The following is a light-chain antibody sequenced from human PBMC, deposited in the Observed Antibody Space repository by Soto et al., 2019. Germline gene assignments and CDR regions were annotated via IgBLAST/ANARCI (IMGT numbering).Light chain of an antibody. CDR2: GAS. Sequence: EIVLTQSPGTLSLSPGERATLSCRASQSVSSSYLARYQQKPGQAPRLLIYGASSRATGIPDRFSGSGSGTDFTLTISRLEPEDFAVYYCQQGPAFGPGTKVDIK. J-gene: IGKJ3*01. V-gene: IGKV3-20*01. CDR3: QQGPA. CDR1: QSVSSSY.